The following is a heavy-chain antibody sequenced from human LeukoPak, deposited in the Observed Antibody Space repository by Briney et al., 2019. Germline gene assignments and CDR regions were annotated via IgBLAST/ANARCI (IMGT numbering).Heavy chain of an antibody. CDR3: AKNSNDEYYDILTGLDY. V-gene: IGHV3-48*01. CDR2: ISSSSSTI. D-gene: IGHD3-9*01. CDR1: GFTFNNYA. J-gene: IGHJ4*02. Sequence: GGSLRLSCAASGFTFNNYAMSWVRQAPGKGLEWVSYISSSSSTIYYADSVKGRFTISRDNAKNSLYLQMNSLRAEDTAVYYCAKNSNDEYYDILTGLDYWGQGTLVTVSS.